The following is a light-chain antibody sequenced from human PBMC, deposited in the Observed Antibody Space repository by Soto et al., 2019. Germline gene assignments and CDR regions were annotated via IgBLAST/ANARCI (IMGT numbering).Light chain of an antibody. J-gene: IGLJ1*01. CDR3: VAWDDSLSGYV. CDR2: RGN. Sequence: VLTQPPSVSGTPGQRVNISCSGSSSNIGRDYVYWYQQFPGTAPKLLIYRGNQRPSGVPDRFSGSKSGTSASLAISGLRSDDESDYYCVAWDDSLSGYVFGTGTKVPS. V-gene: IGLV1-47*01. CDR1: SSNIGRDY.